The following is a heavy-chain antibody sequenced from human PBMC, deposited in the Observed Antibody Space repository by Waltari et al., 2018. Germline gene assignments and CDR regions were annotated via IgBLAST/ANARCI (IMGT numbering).Heavy chain of an antibody. CDR1: GYSLSSGYY. Sequence: QVQLQESGPGLVKPSETLSLTCAVSGYSLSSGYYWGWIRQPPGKGLEWIGSIYHSGSTHYNPSLRSRGTISVDTSKNQFSLKLSSVTAADTAVYYCARGGAVGATSRMGVFDYWGQGTLVTVSS. J-gene: IGHJ4*02. V-gene: IGHV4-38-2*01. CDR2: IYHSGST. CDR3: ARGGAVGATSRMGVFDY. D-gene: IGHD1-26*01.